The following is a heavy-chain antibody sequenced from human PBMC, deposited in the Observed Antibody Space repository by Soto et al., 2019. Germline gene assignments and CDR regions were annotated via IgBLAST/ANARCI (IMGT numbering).Heavy chain of an antibody. CDR2: ISGSGGST. D-gene: IGHD2-2*01. CDR3: AKSGKWRIVEVQADTGNGIDV. CDR1: GFTFSSYA. Sequence: EVQLLESGGGLVQPGGSLRLSCAASGFTFSSYAMSWVRQAPGKGLEWVSAISGSGGSTYYADSVKGRYTISRDNSKNTLYQQMYSLKPDDSSVYECAKSGKWRIVEVQADTGNGIDVWGHGTKVTVSS. J-gene: IGHJ6*02. V-gene: IGHV3-23*01.